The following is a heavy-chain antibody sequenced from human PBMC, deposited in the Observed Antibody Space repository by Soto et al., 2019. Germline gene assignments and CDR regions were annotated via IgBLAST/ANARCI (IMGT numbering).Heavy chain of an antibody. CDR1: GGSIRSYY. CDR3: ARSTGYGDSFFDS. J-gene: IGHJ4*02. CDR2: MYYGGST. D-gene: IGHD4-17*01. Sequence: SETLSLTCTVSGGSIRSYYWNWIRQSPGKGLNWIGYMYYGGSTNYNPSLKSRVSISADTSKNQFSLRLTSVTAADTAVYYCARSTGYGDSFFDSWGQGILVTVSX. V-gene: IGHV4-59*01.